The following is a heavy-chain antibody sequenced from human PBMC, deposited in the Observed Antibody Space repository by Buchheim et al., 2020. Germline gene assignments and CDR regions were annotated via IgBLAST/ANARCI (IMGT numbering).Heavy chain of an antibody. CDR3: VRGSHYDVLTGYQEYYFDY. D-gene: IGHD3-9*01. Sequence: QVQLQESGPGLVKPLQMLSLTCTVSGGSISSGGYYWSWIRQHPGKGLEWIGYIYYSGITYYNPSLKSRVTMSVDTSTNQFSLKLSSVTAADTAVYYCVRGSHYDVLTGYQEYYFDYWGQGT. V-gene: IGHV4-31*03. CDR1: GGSISSGGYY. CDR2: IYYSGIT. J-gene: IGHJ4*02.